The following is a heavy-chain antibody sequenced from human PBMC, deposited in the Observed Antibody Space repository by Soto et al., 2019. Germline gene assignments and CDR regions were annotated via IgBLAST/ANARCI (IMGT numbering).Heavy chain of an antibody. J-gene: IGHJ6*02. D-gene: IGHD3-3*01. CDR3: ARGRYDFCSGYYYYGMDV. CDR2: IDPSDSYT. V-gene: IGHV5-10-1*01. Sequence: GESLKISCKGSAYSFTSYWISWVRQMPGKGLEWMGRIDPSDSYTNYSPSFQGHVTISADKSISTAYLQWRSLKASDTAMYYCARGRYDFCSGYYYYGMDVWRQGTTGTVSS. CDR1: AYSFTSYW.